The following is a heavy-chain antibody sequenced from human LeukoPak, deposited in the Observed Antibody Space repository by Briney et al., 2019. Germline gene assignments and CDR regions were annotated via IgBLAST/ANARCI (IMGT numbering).Heavy chain of an antibody. CDR3: ARMPYVWGSYRPRNAFDI. V-gene: IGHV4-34*01. CDR1: GGSFSGYY. J-gene: IGHJ3*02. CDR2: INHSGST. D-gene: IGHD3-16*02. Sequence: SETLSLTCAVYGGSFSGYYWSWIRQPPGKGLEWIGEINHSGSTNYNPSLKSRVTISVDTSKNQFSLKLSSMTAADTAVYYCARMPYVWGSYRPRNAFDIWGQGTMVTVSS.